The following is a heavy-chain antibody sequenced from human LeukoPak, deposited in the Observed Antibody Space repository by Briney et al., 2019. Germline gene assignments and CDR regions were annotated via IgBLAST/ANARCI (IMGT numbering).Heavy chain of an antibody. CDR3: ARLIYYDSSGYLDY. V-gene: IGHV4-34*01. J-gene: IGHJ4*02. Sequence: SETLSLTCAVYGGSFSSYYWSWIRQPPGKGLEWIGKTNHRGSTNYNPSLKSRVTISVDMSKNQFSLKLSSVTAADTAVYYCARLIYYDSSGYLDYWGQGSLVTVSS. D-gene: IGHD3-22*01. CDR2: TNHRGST. CDR1: GGSFSSYY.